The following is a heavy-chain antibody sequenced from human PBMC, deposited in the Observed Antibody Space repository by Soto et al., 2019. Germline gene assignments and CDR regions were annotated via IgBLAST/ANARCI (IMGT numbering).Heavy chain of an antibody. V-gene: IGHV4-4*08. CDR1: GGSMNNNY. J-gene: IGHJ5*02. Sequence: SETLSLTCTVSGGSMNNNYWSWIRQPPGKGLEWIACIHSSGHSHSNPSLKSRVTISVDTSKNQFSLKLSSVTAADTAVYYCARGQSWGYNWFDPWGQETLVTVSS. D-gene: IGHD3-16*01. CDR3: ARGQSWGYNWFDP. CDR2: IHSSGHS.